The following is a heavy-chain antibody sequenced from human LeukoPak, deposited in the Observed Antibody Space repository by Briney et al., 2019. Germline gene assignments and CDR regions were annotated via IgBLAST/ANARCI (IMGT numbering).Heavy chain of an antibody. CDR2: INPSGGST. J-gene: IGHJ4*02. CDR3: ASGYSYGSQFDY. CDR1: GYIFTSYH. D-gene: IGHD5-18*01. Sequence: GASVKVSCKASGYIFTSYHIHWVRQAPGQGLEWMGIINPSGGSTSYAQKFQGRVTMTRDMSTSTVYMELSSLRSEDTAVYYCASGYSYGSQFDYWGQGTLVTVSS. V-gene: IGHV1-46*01.